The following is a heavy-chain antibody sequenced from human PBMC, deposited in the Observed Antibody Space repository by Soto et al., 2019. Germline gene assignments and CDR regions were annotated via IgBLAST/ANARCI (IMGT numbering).Heavy chain of an antibody. CDR1: GFNFATYS. J-gene: IGHJ4*02. D-gene: IGHD6-19*01. CDR3: ARYTAVADPYYFDY. Sequence: GSLRLSCAASGFNFATYSISCVRQAPCKWLEWVAAISDGVDRAYYVYSVKGRFTICRDTSKNMLYLHMNSLRDEDTAIYYCARYTAVADPYYFDYWGQGTLVTVSS. CDR2: ISDGVDRA. V-gene: IGHV3-23*01.